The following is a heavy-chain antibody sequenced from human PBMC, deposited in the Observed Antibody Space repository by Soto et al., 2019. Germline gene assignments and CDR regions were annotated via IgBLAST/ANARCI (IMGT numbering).Heavy chain of an antibody. Sequence: HLRESGPGLVEPSQTLSLTCAVSGDSISGGAFYWSWVRHLPGQVLEWIGFVSNSGNAYYNPSLKGRVAMSIQASDNQLSLRLLSVTAADAAVYFCARALGGVSSSGMDVWGQGTTVTVSS. CDR2: VSNSGNA. CDR3: ARALGGVSSSGMDV. D-gene: IGHD1-26*01. J-gene: IGHJ6*02. CDR1: GDSISGGAFY. V-gene: IGHV4-31*11.